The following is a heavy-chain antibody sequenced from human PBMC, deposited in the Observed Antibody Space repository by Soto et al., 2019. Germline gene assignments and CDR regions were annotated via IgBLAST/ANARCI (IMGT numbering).Heavy chain of an antibody. CDR3: ASMGYHYGSGSYPLDY. CDR1: GGSISSSNW. J-gene: IGHJ4*02. V-gene: IGHV4-4*02. CDR2: IYHSGST. Sequence: PSETLSLTCAVSGGSISSSNWWSWVRQPPGKGLEWIGEIYHSGSTNYNPSLKSRVTISVDKSKNQFSLNLRSVTAADTAVYYCASMGYHYGSGSYPLDYWGQGTLVTVS. D-gene: IGHD3-10*01.